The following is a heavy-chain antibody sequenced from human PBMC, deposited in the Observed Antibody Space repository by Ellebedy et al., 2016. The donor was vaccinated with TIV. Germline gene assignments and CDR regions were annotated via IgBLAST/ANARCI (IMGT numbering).Heavy chain of an antibody. CDR2: IKQDGTEE. D-gene: IGHD3-10*01. Sequence: GGSLRLXCAASGLTFSSHWMTWVRQAPGKGLEWVANIKQDGTEEYYVDSVKGRFTISRDNAKNSLYLQMNSLRAEDTAVYYCARTYQTAMVRGVISPCDYWGQGTLVTVSS. CDR3: ARTYQTAMVRGVISPCDY. V-gene: IGHV3-7*01. CDR1: GLTFSSHW. J-gene: IGHJ4*02.